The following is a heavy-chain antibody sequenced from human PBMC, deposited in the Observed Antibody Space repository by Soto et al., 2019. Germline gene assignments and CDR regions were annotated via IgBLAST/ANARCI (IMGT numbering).Heavy chain of an antibody. CDR3: ARARDITGTTLDY. V-gene: IGHV4-59*01. CDR2: IYYSVIT. CDR1: CGSISSYY. J-gene: IGHJ4*02. Sequence: PSETLSLTCIVSCGSISSYYWSWIRQPPGNGLYCIGYIYYSVITNXXPSLKSRXXISVDTSKNHXSLKLXSVTAAYTALXYCARARDITGTTLDYWAQGTLVTVSS. D-gene: IGHD1-20*01.